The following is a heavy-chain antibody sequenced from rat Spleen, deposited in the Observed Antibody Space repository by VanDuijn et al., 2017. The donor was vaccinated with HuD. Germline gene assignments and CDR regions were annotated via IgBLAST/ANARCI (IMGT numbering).Heavy chain of an antibody. CDR1: GFIFSTND. CDR2: ISTGGGNT. J-gene: IGHJ2*01. CDR3: ARHRYKRTVAAVDY. V-gene: IGHV5-25*01. Sequence: EVQLVESGGGLVQPGRSLKLSCAASGFIFSTNDMAWVRQAPTKGLEWIASISTGGGNTYYRDSVKGRFTISRDNAKSTLYLQMDSLRSEDTATYYCARHRYKRTVAAVDYWGQGVMVTVSS. D-gene: IGHD1-8*01.